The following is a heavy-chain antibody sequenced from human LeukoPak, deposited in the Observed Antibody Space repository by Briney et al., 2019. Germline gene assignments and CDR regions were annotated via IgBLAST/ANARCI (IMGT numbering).Heavy chain of an antibody. CDR1: AFTFSSHP. CDR3: ARISLAPSDNFDS. J-gene: IGHJ4*02. V-gene: IGHV3-23*01. D-gene: IGHD1-1*01. Sequence: GGSLRPSCAASAFTFSSHPMGWVRRAPGKGPEWVSSICSSIGCTYYADSVRGRFAISRDDSKNTLYLQMDSPRAEDTAVYYCARISLAPSDNFDSWGQGTLVTVSS. CDR2: ICSSIGCT.